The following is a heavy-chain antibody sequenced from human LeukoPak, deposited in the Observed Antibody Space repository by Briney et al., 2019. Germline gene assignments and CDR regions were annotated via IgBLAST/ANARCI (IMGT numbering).Heavy chain of an antibody. CDR3: TSDSPDYGMDV. J-gene: IGHJ6*02. Sequence: PGGSLRLSCATSGFTFSTYWMHWVRQTPGKELEWVARINSDGRTTVYADSVRGRFAISRDNAKNTLYLQVNSLRAEDTAVYYCTSDSPDYGMDVWGQGTTVIVSS. CDR1: GFTFSTYW. CDR2: INSDGRTT. V-gene: IGHV3-74*01.